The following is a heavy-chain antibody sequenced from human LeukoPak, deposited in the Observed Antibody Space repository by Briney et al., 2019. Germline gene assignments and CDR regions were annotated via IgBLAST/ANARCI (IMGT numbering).Heavy chain of an antibody. D-gene: IGHD4-23*01. Sequence: ASVKVSCKASGYTFTSYAMNWVRQAPGQGLEWMGWINTNTGNPTYAQGFTGRFVFSLDTSVSTAYLQISSLKAEDTAVYYCARPTTVVTPLDAFDIWGQGTMVTVSS. V-gene: IGHV7-4-1*02. CDR2: INTNTGNP. CDR3: ARPTTVVTPLDAFDI. J-gene: IGHJ3*02. CDR1: GYTFTSYA.